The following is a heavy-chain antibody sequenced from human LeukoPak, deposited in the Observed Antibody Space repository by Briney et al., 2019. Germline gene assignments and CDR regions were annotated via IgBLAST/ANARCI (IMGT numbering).Heavy chain of an antibody. D-gene: IGHD6-13*01. Sequence: GQSLSISCQGFGYSFPSYWISWVGQVPGKGLEWMGRVDPSASYAASSPSFQGHVTISADKSISTAYLQWSSLKASETAMYYCAREDSSSWWTMDVWGQGTKVTVSS. V-gene: IGHV5-10-1*01. CDR1: GYSFPSYW. CDR2: VDPSASYA. CDR3: AREDSSSWWTMDV. J-gene: IGHJ6*02.